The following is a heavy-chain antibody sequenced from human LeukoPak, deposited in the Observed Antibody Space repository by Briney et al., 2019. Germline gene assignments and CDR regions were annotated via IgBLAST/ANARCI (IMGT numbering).Heavy chain of an antibody. V-gene: IGHV3-11*05. Sequence: GGSLRLSCAASGFTFSDSYMSWIRQAAGKGLEWVSYISSTSSHTNYADSVKGRFTISRDNAKKSLYLQMDSLRAEDTAVYYCARGSARWFDPWGQGTLVTVSS. CDR3: ARGSARWFDP. CDR1: GFTFSDSY. CDR2: ISSTSSHT. J-gene: IGHJ5*02.